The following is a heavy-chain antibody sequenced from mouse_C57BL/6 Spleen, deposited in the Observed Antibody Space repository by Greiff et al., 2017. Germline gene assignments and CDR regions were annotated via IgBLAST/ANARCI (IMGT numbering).Heavy chain of an antibody. D-gene: IGHD1-1*01. V-gene: IGHV1-80*01. CDR1: GYAFSSYW. CDR2: IYPGDGDT. J-gene: IGHJ1*03. CDR3: ARSDYGSSYWGYFDV. Sequence: QVQLQQSGAELVKPGASVKISCKASGYAFSSYWMNWVKQRPGKGLEWIGQIYPGDGDTNYNGKFKGKATLTADKSSSTAYMQLSSLTSEDSAVYFCARSDYGSSYWGYFDVWGTGTTVTVSS.